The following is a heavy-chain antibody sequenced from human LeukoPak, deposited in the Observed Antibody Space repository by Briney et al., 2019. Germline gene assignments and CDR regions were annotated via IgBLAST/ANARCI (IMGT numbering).Heavy chain of an antibody. J-gene: IGHJ4*02. D-gene: IGHD5-12*01. CDR3: AKDHLPVATKTLVDY. CDR1: GFTFSSYA. CDR2: ISGSGGST. Sequence: GGSLRLSCAASGFTFSSYAMSWVRQAPGKGLEWVSAISGSGGSTYYADSVKGRFTISRDNAKNSLYLQMNSLRAEDTAVYYCAKDHLPVATKTLVDYWGQGTLVTVSS. V-gene: IGHV3-23*01.